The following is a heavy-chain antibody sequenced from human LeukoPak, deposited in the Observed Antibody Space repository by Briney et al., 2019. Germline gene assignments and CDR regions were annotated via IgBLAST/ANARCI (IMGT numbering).Heavy chain of an antibody. J-gene: IGHJ6*02. CDR1: GFTFSSYW. Sequence: PGGSLRLSCAASGFTFSSYWMHWVRQAPGKGLVWVSRIHSEGSITNYADSVKGRFTISRDNAKNTLYLHMNSLRVEDTAVYYCARSLLGLEDVWGQGTTVTVSS. CDR3: ARSLLGLEDV. V-gene: IGHV3-74*01. D-gene: IGHD2/OR15-2a*01. CDR2: IHSEGSIT.